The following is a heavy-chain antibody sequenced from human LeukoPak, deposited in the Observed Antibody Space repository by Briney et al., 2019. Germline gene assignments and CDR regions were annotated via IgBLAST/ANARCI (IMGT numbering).Heavy chain of an antibody. J-gene: IGHJ6*03. CDR3: ARVATLHSFYMDV. CDR1: GFTFSRSP. D-gene: IGHD5-12*01. V-gene: IGHV3-23*01. Sequence: GGSLGLSCVASGFTFSRSPMTWVRQGPGKGLEWVSSISDDGYTTYYADSVKGRFTVSRDNSRDTLYVQMNSLRDEDTALYFCARVATLHSFYMDVWGKGTTVTISS. CDR2: ISDDGYTT.